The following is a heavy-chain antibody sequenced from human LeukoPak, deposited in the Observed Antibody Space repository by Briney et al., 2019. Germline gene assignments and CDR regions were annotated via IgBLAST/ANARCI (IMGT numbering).Heavy chain of an antibody. CDR3: ARVGDIVVVHSFDP. CDR2: ISAYNGNT. Sequence: ASVKVSCKASGYTFTSYGISWVRQAPGQGLEWMGWISAYNGNTNYAQKLQGRVTMTADTSTSTAYMELRSLRSDDTAVYYCARVGDIVVVHSFDPWGQGTLVTVSS. CDR1: GYTFTSYG. D-gene: IGHD2-2*01. V-gene: IGHV1-18*01. J-gene: IGHJ5*02.